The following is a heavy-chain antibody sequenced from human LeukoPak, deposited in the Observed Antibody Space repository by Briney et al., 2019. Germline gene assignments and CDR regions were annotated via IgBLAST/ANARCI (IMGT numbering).Heavy chain of an antibody. V-gene: IGHV1-3*01. Sequence: ASVKVSCKASGYTFTSYAMHWVRQAPGQRLEWMGWINAGNGNTKYSQKFQGRVTITRDTSASTAYMELSSLRSDDTAVYYCARVRSITGTTRGAFDIWGQGTMVTVSS. CDR2: INAGNGNT. CDR3: ARVRSITGTTRGAFDI. CDR1: GYTFTSYA. D-gene: IGHD1-20*01. J-gene: IGHJ3*02.